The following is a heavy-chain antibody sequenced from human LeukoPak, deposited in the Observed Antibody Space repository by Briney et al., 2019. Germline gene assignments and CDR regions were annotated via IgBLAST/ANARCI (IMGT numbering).Heavy chain of an antibody. CDR1: GFTFSSYG. CDR2: ISYDGSNK. CDR3: AKDRVGAVDDLFDY. V-gene: IGHV3-30*18. D-gene: IGHD6-19*01. J-gene: IGHJ4*02. Sequence: GRSLRLSCAASGFTFSSYGMHWVRQAPGKGLEWVAVISYDGSNKYYADSVKGRFTISRDNSKNTLYLQMNSLRAEDTVIYYCAKDRVGAVDDLFDYWGQGTLVTVSS.